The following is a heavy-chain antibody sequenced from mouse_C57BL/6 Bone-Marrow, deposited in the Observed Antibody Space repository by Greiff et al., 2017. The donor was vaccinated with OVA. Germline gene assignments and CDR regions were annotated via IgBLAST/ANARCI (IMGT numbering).Heavy chain of an antibody. CDR2: IYPGSGST. CDR1: GYTFTSYW. V-gene: IGHV1-55*01. J-gene: IGHJ3*01. CDR3: SRPPYAY. Sequence: QVQLKQPGAELVKPGASVKMSCKASGYTFTSYWITWVKQRPGHGLEWIGDIYPGSGSTNYNEKFKSKATLTVDTSSSTAYMQLSSLTAVDATVYYCSRPPYAYGGQVALVTFSA.